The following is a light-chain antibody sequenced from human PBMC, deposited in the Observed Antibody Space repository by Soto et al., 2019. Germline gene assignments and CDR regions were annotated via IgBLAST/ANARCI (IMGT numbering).Light chain of an antibody. CDR1: SSDVGAFNY. CDR3: NSYTTNTTDI. J-gene: IGLJ1*01. Sequence: QSALTQPASVSGSPGQAITISCSGTSSDVGAFNYVSWYQQHPGKAPKLMIYDVSNRPSGVSNRFSGSKSGNTASLTISGLRAEDEADYYCNSYTTNTTDIFGTSPKVTVL. V-gene: IGLV2-14*03. CDR2: DVS.